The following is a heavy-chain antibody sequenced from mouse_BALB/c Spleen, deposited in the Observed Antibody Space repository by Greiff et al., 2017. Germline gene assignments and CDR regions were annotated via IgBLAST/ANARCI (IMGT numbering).Heavy chain of an antibody. Sequence: QVQLQQSGAELMKPGASVKISCKATGYTFSSYWIEWVKQRPGHGLEWIGEILPGSGSTNYNEKFKGKATFTADTSSNTAYMQLSSLTSEDSAVYYCARRYYYGSSYGFAYWGQGTLVTVSA. D-gene: IGHD1-1*01. CDR3: ARRYYYGSSYGFAY. J-gene: IGHJ3*01. CDR1: GYTFSSYW. CDR2: ILPGSGST. V-gene: IGHV1-9*01.